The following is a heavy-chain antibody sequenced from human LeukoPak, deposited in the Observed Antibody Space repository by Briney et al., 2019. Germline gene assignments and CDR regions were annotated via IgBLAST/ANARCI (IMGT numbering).Heavy chain of an antibody. Sequence: GGSLRLSCAASGFTFDDYAMHWVRQAPGKGLEWVSGISWNSGSIGYADSVKGRFTISRDNAKNALYLQMNSLRAEDTALYYCAKWGAPYYYGMDVWGQGTTVTVSS. CDR3: AKWGAPYYYGMDV. D-gene: IGHD3-16*01. V-gene: IGHV3-9*01. CDR1: GFTFDDYA. CDR2: ISWNSGSI. J-gene: IGHJ6*02.